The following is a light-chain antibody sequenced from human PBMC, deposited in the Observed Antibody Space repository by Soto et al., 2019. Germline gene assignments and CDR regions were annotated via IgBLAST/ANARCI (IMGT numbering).Light chain of an antibody. Sequence: EIVLTQSPGTLSLSPGERATLSCRASQSVSSSYLAWYQQKPGQAPRLLIHGVSTRATGIPDRFSGSGSGTDFTLTISGLEPEDIAVYYCQQYVTSPYIVGQGTKVDIK. CDR3: QQYVTSPYI. CDR1: QSVSSSY. J-gene: IGKJ2*01. V-gene: IGKV3-20*01. CDR2: GVS.